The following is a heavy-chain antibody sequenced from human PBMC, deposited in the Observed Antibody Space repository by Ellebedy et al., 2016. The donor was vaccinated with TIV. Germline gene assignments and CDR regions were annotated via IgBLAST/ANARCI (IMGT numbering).Heavy chain of an antibody. CDR1: GFTVSSNY. J-gene: IGHJ4*02. V-gene: IGHV3-66*01. CDR2: IYSGVST. Sequence: GESLKISCAASGFTVSSNYMSWVRQAPGRGLEWVSVIYSGVSTYYADSVKGRFTVSRDNSKNTLYLQMTSLRAEDTAVYYCARTHDDYGGNWAFDYWGQGTLVTVSS. CDR3: ARTHDDYGGNWAFDY. D-gene: IGHD4-23*01.